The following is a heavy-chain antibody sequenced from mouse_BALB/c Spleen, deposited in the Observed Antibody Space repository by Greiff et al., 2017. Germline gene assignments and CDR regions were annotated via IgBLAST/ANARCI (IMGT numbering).Heavy chain of an antibody. Sequence: QVQLQQSVAELVRPGTSVKVSCKASGYAFTNYLIEWVKQRPGQGLEWIGVINPGSGGTNYNEKFKGKATLTADKSSSTAYMQLSSLTSDDSAVYFCARRDYRYFSAMDYWGQGTSVTVSS. D-gene: IGHD2-14*01. V-gene: IGHV1-54*03. CDR1: GYAFTNYL. CDR3: ARRDYRYFSAMDY. J-gene: IGHJ4*01. CDR2: INPGSGGT.